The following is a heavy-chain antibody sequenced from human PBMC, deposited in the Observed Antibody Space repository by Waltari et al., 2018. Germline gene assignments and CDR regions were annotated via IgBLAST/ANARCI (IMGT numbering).Heavy chain of an antibody. CDR2: INEDERER. CDR3: ARGRSETYRGGVFDI. J-gene: IGHJ3*02. CDR1: GFHLASYL. V-gene: IGHV3-7*01. Sequence: EVQLVESGGGLVQPGGSLRPSCAALGFHLASYLADWVRQAPGKGLEWVANINEDERERSFVDSVKGRFTISRDNAKNTLYLQMNSLRVEDTAVYYCARGRSETYRGGVFDIWGQGTMVTVSS. D-gene: IGHD1-26*01.